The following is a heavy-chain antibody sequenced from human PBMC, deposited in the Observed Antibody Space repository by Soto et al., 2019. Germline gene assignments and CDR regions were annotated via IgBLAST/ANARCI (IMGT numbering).Heavy chain of an antibody. CDR3: ARDGYYYDSSGYQRVYYFDY. CDR2: IFYSGST. J-gene: IGHJ4*02. Sequence: HSETLSLTCTVSGGSISSYYWSWIRQPPGKGLEWIGYIFYSGSTNYNPSLKSRVTISVDTSKNQFSLRLSSVTAADTAVYYCARDGYYYDSSGYQRVYYFDYWGQGTLVTVSS. CDR1: GGSISSYY. V-gene: IGHV4-59*01. D-gene: IGHD3-22*01.